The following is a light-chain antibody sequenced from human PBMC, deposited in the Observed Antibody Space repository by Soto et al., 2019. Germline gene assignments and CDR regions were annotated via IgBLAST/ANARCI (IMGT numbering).Light chain of an antibody. CDR3: QQYGSSSIT. V-gene: IGKV3-20*01. CDR1: QSVSSSY. J-gene: IGKJ5*01. Sequence: DTVLTQSPGTLSLSPGARAPLSCRASQSVSSSYLAWYQQKPGQAPRLLIYGASSRATGIPDRFSGSGSGTDFTLTISRLEPEDFAVYYCQQYGSSSITFGQGTRLEIK. CDR2: GAS.